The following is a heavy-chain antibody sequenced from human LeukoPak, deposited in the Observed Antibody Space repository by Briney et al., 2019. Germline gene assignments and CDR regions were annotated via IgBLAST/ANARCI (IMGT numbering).Heavy chain of an antibody. CDR3: AREGCTMTTCRRAGGHLDV. CDR1: GFTFNAYH. CDR2: ISGDSNTI. D-gene: IGHD2-8*01. Sequence: QTGGSLRLSCAASGFTFNAYHMNWVRQAPGKGPEWISYISGDSNTIYYADSVRGRFTISRDNAKNSLYLQMNSLRDEDTAMYYCAREGCTMTTCRRAGGHLDVWGQGTTVTVSS. V-gene: IGHV3-48*02. J-gene: IGHJ6*02.